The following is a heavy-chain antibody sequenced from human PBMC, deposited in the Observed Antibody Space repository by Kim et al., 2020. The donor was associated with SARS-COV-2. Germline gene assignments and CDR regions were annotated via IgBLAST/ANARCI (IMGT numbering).Heavy chain of an antibody. V-gene: IGHV4-61*01. D-gene: IGHD3-16*02. CDR3: AVFREDYDYVWGSYRPGWFDP. CDR1: GGSVSSGSYY. CDR2: IYYSGST. Sequence: SETLSLTCTVSGGSVSSGSYYWSWIRQPPGKGLEWIGYIYYSGSTNYNPSLKSRVTISVDTSKNQFSLKLSSVTAADTAVYYCAVFREDYDYVWGSYRPGWFDPWGQGTLVTVSS. J-gene: IGHJ5*02.